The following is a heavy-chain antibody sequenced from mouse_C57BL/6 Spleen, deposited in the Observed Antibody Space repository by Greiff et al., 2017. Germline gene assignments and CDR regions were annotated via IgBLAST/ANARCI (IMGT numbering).Heavy chain of an antibody. Sequence: VQLQESDAELVKPGASVKISCKVSGYTFPDHTIHWMKQRPEQGLEWIGYIYPRDGSTKYNEKFKGKATLTADKSSSTAYMQLNSLTSEDSAVYFCARSIYDGYYVRFWYFDVWGTGTTVTASS. CDR1: GYTFPDHT. CDR3: ARSIYDGYYVRFWYFDV. V-gene: IGHV1-78*01. D-gene: IGHD2-3*01. J-gene: IGHJ1*03. CDR2: IYPRDGST.